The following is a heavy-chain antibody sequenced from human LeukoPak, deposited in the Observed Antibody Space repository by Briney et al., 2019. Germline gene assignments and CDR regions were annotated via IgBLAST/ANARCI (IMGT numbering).Heavy chain of an antibody. V-gene: IGHV3-30-3*01. Sequence: GGSLRLSCAASGFYAMHWVRQAPGKGLEWVAPISYDGSNKYYADSVKGRFTISRDNSKNTLYLQMNSLRAEDTAVYYCARDPNSRRWFDYWGQETLVTVSS. D-gene: IGHD6-13*01. CDR2: ISYDGSNK. J-gene: IGHJ4*02. CDR1: GFYA. CDR3: ARDPNSRRWFDY.